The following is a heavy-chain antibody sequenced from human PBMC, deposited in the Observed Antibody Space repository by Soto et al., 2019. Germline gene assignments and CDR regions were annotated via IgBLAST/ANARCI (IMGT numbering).Heavy chain of an antibody. CDR2: INPNSGGT. Sequence: ASVKVSCKASGYTFTGYYMHWVRQAPGQGLEWMGWINPNSGGTNYAQKFQGRVTMTRDTSISTAYMELSRLRSDDTAVYYCAGGDQLLSYYYYGMDVWGQGTTVTVSS. D-gene: IGHD2-2*01. J-gene: IGHJ6*02. CDR3: AGGDQLLSYYYYGMDV. CDR1: GYTFTGYY. V-gene: IGHV1-2*02.